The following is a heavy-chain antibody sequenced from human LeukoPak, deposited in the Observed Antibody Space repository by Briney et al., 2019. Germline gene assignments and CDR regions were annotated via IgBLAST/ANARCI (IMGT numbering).Heavy chain of an antibody. Sequence: GGSLRLSCAASGLSFSNYAMSWVRQAPGKGLEWVSGITGSGGSTYYADSVKGRFTISRDNSKNTLYLQMNSLRAEDTAVYYCAKAVHFDWISYFDYWGQGTLVTVSS. CDR3: AKAVHFDWISYFDY. J-gene: IGHJ4*02. D-gene: IGHD3-9*01. V-gene: IGHV3-23*01. CDR1: GLSFSNYA. CDR2: ITGSGGST.